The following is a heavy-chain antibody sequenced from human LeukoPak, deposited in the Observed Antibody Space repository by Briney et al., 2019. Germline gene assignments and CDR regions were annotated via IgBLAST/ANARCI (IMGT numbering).Heavy chain of an antibody. CDR3: AKTGYSSSWPTDY. CDR2: ISYDGSNK. D-gene: IGHD6-13*01. J-gene: IGHJ4*02. CDR1: GFTFSSYG. V-gene: IGHV3-30*18. Sequence: GGSLRLSCAASGFTFSSYGMHWVRQAPGKGLEWVAVISYDGSNKYYADSVKGRFTISRDNSKNTLYLQMNSLRAEDTAVYYCAKTGYSSSWPTDYWGQGTLVTVSS.